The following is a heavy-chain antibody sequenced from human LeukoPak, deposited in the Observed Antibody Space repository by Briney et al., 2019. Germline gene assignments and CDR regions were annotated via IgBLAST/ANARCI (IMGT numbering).Heavy chain of an antibody. CDR2: IIPILGIA. CDR3: ARAPGVFGEVEP. J-gene: IGHJ5*02. V-gene: IGHV1-69*02. Sequence: ASVKVSCKASGGTFSSYTISWVRQAPGQGLEWMGRIIPILGIANYAQKFQGRVTITADKSTSTAYMELSSLRSEDTAVYYWARAPGVFGEVEPWGQGTLVTVSS. D-gene: IGHD3-10*02. CDR1: GGTFSSYT.